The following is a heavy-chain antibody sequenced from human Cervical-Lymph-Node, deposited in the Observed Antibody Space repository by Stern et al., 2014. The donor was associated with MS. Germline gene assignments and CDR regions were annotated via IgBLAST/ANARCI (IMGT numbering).Heavy chain of an antibody. CDR1: GVSLSTTGVA. Sequence: QITLKESGPALVKPTQTLTLTCTFSGVSLSTTGVAVGWIRQPPVKALEWLGLIFLEDEKHYTPSLRSRLTISRVTSENQVVLTVTNMNPVDSATYYCAHTPYDSSGLDAFDIWGQGTMVTVSS. CDR2: IFLEDEK. J-gene: IGHJ3*02. D-gene: IGHD3-22*01. V-gene: IGHV2-5*02. CDR3: AHTPYDSSGLDAFDI.